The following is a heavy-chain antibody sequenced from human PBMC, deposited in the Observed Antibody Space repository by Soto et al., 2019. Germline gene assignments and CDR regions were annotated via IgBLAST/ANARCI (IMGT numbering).Heavy chain of an antibody. V-gene: IGHV3-21*06. J-gene: IGHJ4*02. CDR1: GFTFTRYS. CDR3: ARESEDLTSNFDY. Sequence: GALRLSFAASGFTFTRYSMNWVRQAPGKGLEWVSSISSTTNYIYYGDSMKGRFTISRDNAKNSLYLEMNSLRAEDTAVYYCARESEDLTSNFDYWGQGTLVTVSS. CDR2: ISSTTNYI.